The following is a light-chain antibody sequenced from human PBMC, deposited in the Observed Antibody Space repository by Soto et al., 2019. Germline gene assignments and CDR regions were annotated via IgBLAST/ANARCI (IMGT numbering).Light chain of an antibody. CDR3: QQSYSTPFT. Sequence: DIPMTQSPSSLSASVGDRVNITCRASQRISSYLNWNQQKPEKAPKRLIYAASSLQSGVPSRFSGSGSGTDFTLTFSSLQPEDFATYYCQQSYSTPFTFGPGNNVDIK. V-gene: IGKV1-39*01. CDR2: AAS. CDR1: QRISSY. J-gene: IGKJ3*01.